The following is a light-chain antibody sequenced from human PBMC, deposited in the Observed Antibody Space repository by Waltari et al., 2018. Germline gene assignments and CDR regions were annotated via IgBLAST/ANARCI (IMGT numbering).Light chain of an antibody. CDR1: SSNIGANT. J-gene: IGLJ3*02. Sequence: QSVLTQSPSASGTPGQRVTISCSGSSSNIGANTVNWYQPFPGTPPSLLIYSTDHRPSGVPARFSGSKSGTSASLAISGLQSEDETDYYCAAWDDSLNGWVFGGGTKLTVL. V-gene: IGLV1-44*01. CDR3: AAWDDSLNGWV. CDR2: STD.